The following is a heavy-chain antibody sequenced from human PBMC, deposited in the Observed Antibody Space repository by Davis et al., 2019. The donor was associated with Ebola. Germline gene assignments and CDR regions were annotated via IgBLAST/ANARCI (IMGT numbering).Heavy chain of an antibody. V-gene: IGHV3-15*01. CDR3: TTGQYSYARGY. J-gene: IGHJ4*02. CDR2: IKSKTDGGTT. Sequence: GESLKISCAASGFTFSNAWMSWVRQAPGKGLEWVGRIKSKTDGGTTDYAAPVKGRFTISRDDSKHTLYLQMNSPKTEDTAVYYCTTGQYSYARGYWGQGTLVTVSS. CDR1: GFTFSNAW. D-gene: IGHD5-18*01.